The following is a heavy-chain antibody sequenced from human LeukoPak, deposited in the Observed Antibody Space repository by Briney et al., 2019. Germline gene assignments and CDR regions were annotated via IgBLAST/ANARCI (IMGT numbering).Heavy chain of an antibody. CDR3: AKDPQAAAGTGGHFDY. Sequence: GGSLRLSCAASGFTFSSYGMHWVRQAPGKGLEWVAVISYDGSNKYYADSVKGRFTISRDNSKNTLYLQMNSLRAEDTAVYYCAKDPQAAAGTGGHFDYWGQGTLVTVSS. D-gene: IGHD6-13*01. J-gene: IGHJ4*02. CDR2: ISYDGSNK. CDR1: GFTFSSYG. V-gene: IGHV3-30*18.